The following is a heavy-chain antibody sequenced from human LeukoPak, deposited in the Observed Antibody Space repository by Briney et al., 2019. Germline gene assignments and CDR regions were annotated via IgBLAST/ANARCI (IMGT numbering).Heavy chain of an antibody. D-gene: IGHD5-12*01. J-gene: IGHJ5*02. Sequence: GRSLRLSCAASGFTFDDYAMHWVRQAPGKGLEWVSGISWNSGSIGYADSVKGRFTISRDNAKNSLYLQMNSLRAEDTAVYYCARDVSGYGPFDPWGQGTLVTVSS. CDR2: ISWNSGSI. CDR3: ARDVSGYGPFDP. V-gene: IGHV3-9*01. CDR1: GFTFDDYA.